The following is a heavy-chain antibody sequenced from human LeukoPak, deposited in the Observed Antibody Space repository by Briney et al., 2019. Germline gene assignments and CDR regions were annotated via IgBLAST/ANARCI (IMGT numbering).Heavy chain of an antibody. J-gene: IGHJ6*04. CDR2: ISSSGSTI. Sequence: RPGGSLRLSCAASGFTFSSYEMNWVRQAPGKGLEWVSYISSSGSTIYYADSVKGRFTISRDNAKNSLYLQMNSLRAEDTAVYYCARDQVVPAARGVYYYYGMDVWGKGTTVTVSS. D-gene: IGHD2-2*01. CDR3: ARDQVVPAARGVYYYYGMDV. CDR1: GFTFSSYE. V-gene: IGHV3-48*03.